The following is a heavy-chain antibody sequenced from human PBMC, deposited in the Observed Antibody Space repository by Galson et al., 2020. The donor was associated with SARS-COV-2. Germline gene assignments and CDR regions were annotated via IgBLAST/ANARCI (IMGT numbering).Heavy chain of an antibody. D-gene: IGHD3-3*01. J-gene: IGHJ4*02. V-gene: IGHV3-30*04. CDR1: GFTFSSYA. CDR2: ISYDGSNK. CDR3: ARDYDFWSGYYRPSGSFDY. Sequence: GGSLRLSCAASGFTFSSYAMHWVRQAPGKGLEWVAVISYDGSNKYYADSVKGRFTISRDNSKNTLYLQMNSLRAEDTAVYYCARDYDFWSGYYRPSGSFDYWGQGTLVTVSS.